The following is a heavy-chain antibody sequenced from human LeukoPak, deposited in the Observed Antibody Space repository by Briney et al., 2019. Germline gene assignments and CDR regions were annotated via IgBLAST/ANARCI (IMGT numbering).Heavy chain of an antibody. J-gene: IGHJ4*02. CDR3: ARDKVTY. V-gene: IGHV3-7*01. CDR1: GFTFSNYW. Sequence: GGSLRLSRAASGFTFSNYWMSWVRQAPGKGLEWVAHINNDGSEKYYVDSVKGRFTISRDNAKNSLYLQMNSLRVEDTAVYYCARDKVTYWGQGTLVTVSS. CDR2: INNDGSEK.